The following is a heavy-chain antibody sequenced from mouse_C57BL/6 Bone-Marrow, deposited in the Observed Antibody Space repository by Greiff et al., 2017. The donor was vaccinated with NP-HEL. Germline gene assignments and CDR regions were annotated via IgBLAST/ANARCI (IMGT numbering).Heavy chain of an antibody. CDR1: GYTFTSYW. D-gene: IGHD2-12*01. CDR3: EREIYSYDAFAY. Sequence: QVQLQQSGAELVMPGASVKLSCKASGYTFTSYWMHWVKQRPGQGLEWIGEIDPSDSYTNYNQKFKGKSTLTVDKSSSTAYMQLSSLTSEDSAVYYCEREIYSYDAFAYWGQGTLVTVTA. V-gene: IGHV1-69*01. CDR2: IDPSDSYT. J-gene: IGHJ3*01.